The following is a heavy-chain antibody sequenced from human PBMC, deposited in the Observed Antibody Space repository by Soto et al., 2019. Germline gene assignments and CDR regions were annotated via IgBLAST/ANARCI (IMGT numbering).Heavy chain of an antibody. CDR3: ARHFNYMDV. V-gene: IGHV4-59*08. CDR2: IYYSGST. CDR1: GGSISSYY. J-gene: IGHJ6*03. Sequence: SETLSLTCAVYGGSISSYYGSWIRQPPGKGLEWIGYIYYSGSTNYNPSLKSRVTISVDTSKNQFSLKLSSVTAADTAVYYCARHFNYMDVWGKGTTVTVSS.